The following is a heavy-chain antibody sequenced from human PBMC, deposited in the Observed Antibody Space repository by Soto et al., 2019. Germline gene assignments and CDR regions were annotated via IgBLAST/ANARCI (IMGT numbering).Heavy chain of an antibody. CDR2: IYPGDSET. V-gene: IGHV5-51*01. CDR1: GYSFTSYW. D-gene: IGHD3-10*01. J-gene: IGHJ6*02. Sequence: PGESLKISCEGSGYSFTSYWIAWVRQMPGKGLEWMGIIYPGDSETRYSPSFQGQVIISADKSISTAYLQWSSLKASDTAIYYCARRSDLPYGMDVWGQGTTVTVSS. CDR3: ARRSDLPYGMDV.